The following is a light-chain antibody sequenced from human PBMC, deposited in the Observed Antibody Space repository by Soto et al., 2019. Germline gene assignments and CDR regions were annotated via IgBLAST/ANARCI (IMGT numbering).Light chain of an antibody. CDR3: QQYSDFLIS. CDR2: DAS. V-gene: IGKV1-5*01. CDR1: QSISRS. J-gene: IGKJ3*01. Sequence: DIQMTQSPFTLSASVGDRVTITCRASQSISRSLAWYQQKPGKAPSLLIYDASSLEGGVPSRFSGSGFGTEFTLTITNLQPADFATYYCQQYSDFLISFGPGTTVDFK.